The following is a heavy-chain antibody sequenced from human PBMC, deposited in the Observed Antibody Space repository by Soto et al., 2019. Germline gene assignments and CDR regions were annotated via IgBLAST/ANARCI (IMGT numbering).Heavy chain of an antibody. CDR3: ARGSNMITFGGVIGLAFDI. Sequence: SVKVSCKASGGTFSSYAISWVRQAPGQGLEWMGGIIPIFGTANYAQKFQGRVTITADESTSTAYMELSSLRSENTAVYYCARGSNMITFGGVIGLAFDIWGQGTMVTVS. V-gene: IGHV1-69*13. CDR1: GGTFSSYA. D-gene: IGHD3-16*02. J-gene: IGHJ3*02. CDR2: IIPIFGTA.